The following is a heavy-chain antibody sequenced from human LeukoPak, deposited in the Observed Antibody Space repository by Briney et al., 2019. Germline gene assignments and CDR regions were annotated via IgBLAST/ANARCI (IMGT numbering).Heavy chain of an antibody. V-gene: IGHV3-23*01. CDR3: ATNGYSGTYNRYFDS. Sequence: GGSLRLSCAASGFTFSNYGMSWVRQAPGKGLEWVSSISGSGGSTYYADSVKGRFTISRDNSKNTLYLQMDSLRSEDTAVYYCATNGYSGTYNRYFDSWGQGTPVTVSS. D-gene: IGHD1-26*01. CDR2: ISGSGGST. J-gene: IGHJ4*02. CDR1: GFTFSNYG.